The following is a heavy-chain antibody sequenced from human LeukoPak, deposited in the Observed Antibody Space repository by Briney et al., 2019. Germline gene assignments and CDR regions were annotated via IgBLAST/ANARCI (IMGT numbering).Heavy chain of an antibody. CDR2: IRSKAYGGTT. J-gene: IGHJ4*02. V-gene: IGHV3-49*04. CDR1: GFTFGDYA. CDR3: TRASKDGYDY. Sequence: PGGSLRLSCTASGFTFGDYAMSWVRQAPGKGLEWVGFIRSKAYGGTTEYAASVKGRFTISRDDSKSIAYLQMNSLKNEDTAVYYCTRASKDGYDYWGQGTLVTVSS. D-gene: IGHD5-24*01.